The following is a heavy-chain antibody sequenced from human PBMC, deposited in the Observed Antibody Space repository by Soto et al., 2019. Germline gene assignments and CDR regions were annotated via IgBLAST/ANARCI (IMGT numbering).Heavy chain of an antibody. V-gene: IGHV3-13*05. CDR3: ARAYLGRLPRRADYYYALDV. D-gene: IGHD1-26*01. J-gene: IGHJ6*02. CDR1: GFTFSTYD. CDR2: IGSAHDP. Sequence: GGSLRLSCAASGFTFSTYDMHWVRQVPGKGLEWVSAIGSAHDPYYFGSVKGRFSISRENAKNSLYLQMNSLTTGDTAVYYCARAYLGRLPRRADYYYALDVWGRGTTVTVSS.